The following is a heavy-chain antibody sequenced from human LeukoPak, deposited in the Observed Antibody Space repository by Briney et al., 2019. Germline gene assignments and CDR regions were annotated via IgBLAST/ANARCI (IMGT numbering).Heavy chain of an antibody. Sequence: PSQTLSLTCTVSGGSISSGSYYWSWIRQPAGKGLEWIGRIYTSGSTNYNPSLKSRVTISVDTSKNQFSLKLSSVTAADTAVYYCARHSTIFGVPEENWFDPWGQGTLVTVSS. CDR1: GGSISSGSYY. J-gene: IGHJ5*02. V-gene: IGHV4-61*02. D-gene: IGHD3-3*01. CDR2: IYTSGST. CDR3: ARHSTIFGVPEENWFDP.